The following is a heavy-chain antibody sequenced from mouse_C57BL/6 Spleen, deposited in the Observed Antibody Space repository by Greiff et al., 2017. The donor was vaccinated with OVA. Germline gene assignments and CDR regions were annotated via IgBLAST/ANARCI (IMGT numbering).Heavy chain of an antibody. V-gene: IGHV1-61*01. J-gene: IGHJ2*01. CDR1: GYTFTSYW. CDR2: IYPSDSET. D-gene: IGHD1-1*01. Sequence: QVHVKQPGAELVRPGSSVKLSCKASGYTFTSYWMDWVKQRPGQGLEWIGNIYPSDSETHYNQKFKDKATLTVDKSSSTAYMQLSSLTSEDSAVYYCAREGVFITTVVGYFDYWGQGTTLTVSS. CDR3: AREGVFITTVVGYFDY.